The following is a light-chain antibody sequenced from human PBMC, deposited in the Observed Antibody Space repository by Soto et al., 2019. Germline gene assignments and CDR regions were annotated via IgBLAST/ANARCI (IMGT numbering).Light chain of an antibody. Sequence: QSVLTQPPSASGSPGQSVTISCTGTSSDVGGYNYVSWYQQHPGKAPKLMIYEVSKRPSGVPDRLSGSKSGNTASLTVAGLHVEDEAYYYCASYTGSDTVVFGGGTKVTVL. CDR1: SSDVGGYNY. CDR2: EVS. J-gene: IGLJ2*01. CDR3: ASYTGSDTVV. V-gene: IGLV2-8*01.